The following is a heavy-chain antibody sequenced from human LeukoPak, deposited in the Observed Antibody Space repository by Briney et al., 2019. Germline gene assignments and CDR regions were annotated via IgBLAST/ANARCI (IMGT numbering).Heavy chain of an antibody. CDR1: GGSISSYY. J-gene: IGHJ4*02. CDR2: IYYSGST. V-gene: IGHV4-59*08. Sequence: PSETLSLTRTVSGGSISSYYWSWIRQPPGKGLEWIGYIYYSGSTNYNPSLKSRVTISVDTSKNQFSLKLSSVTAADTAVYYCATQESGSYYDYWGQGTLVTVSS. CDR3: ATQESGSYYDY. D-gene: IGHD1-26*01.